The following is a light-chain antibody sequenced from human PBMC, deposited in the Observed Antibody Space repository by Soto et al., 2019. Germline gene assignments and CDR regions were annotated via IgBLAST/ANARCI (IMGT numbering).Light chain of an antibody. CDR2: GAS. Sequence: DIQMTQSPSTLSASVGDRVTVTCRASQTIGSWLAWYQQKPGRAPNLLIYGASTLQSGVPSRFNGSGSGTDFTLTISCLQSEDFATYYCQQFHSYPITFGGGTKVEIK. J-gene: IGKJ4*01. CDR1: QTIGSW. V-gene: IGKV1-5*01. CDR3: QQFHSYPIT.